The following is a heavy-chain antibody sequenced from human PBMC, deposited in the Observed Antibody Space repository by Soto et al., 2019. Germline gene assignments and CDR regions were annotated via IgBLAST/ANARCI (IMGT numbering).Heavy chain of an antibody. CDR2: IIPILGIA. V-gene: IGHV1-69*08. CDR1: GGTFSSYT. CDR3: AREGQLVPQFDY. D-gene: IGHD6-6*01. J-gene: IGHJ4*02. Sequence: QVQLVQSGAEVKKPGSSVKVSCKASGGTFSSYTISWVRQAPGQGLEWMGRIIPILGIANYAQKFQGRVTITADKSTSTAYMELSSLRSEDTGAYYCAREGQLVPQFDYWGQGNLVTVPS.